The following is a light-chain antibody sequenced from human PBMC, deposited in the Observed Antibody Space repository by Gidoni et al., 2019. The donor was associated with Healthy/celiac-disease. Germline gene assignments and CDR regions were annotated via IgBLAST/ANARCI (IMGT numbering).Light chain of an antibody. CDR3: QHYSSSPGT. V-gene: IGKV3-20*01. CDR2: GAS. J-gene: IGKJ1*01. CDR1: QSVSSSY. Sequence: EIVLTQSPGTLSLSPGERATLSCRASQSVSSSYLAWYQQKPGQAPRLLIDGASSRATGIPDRFSGGCSGTYFPPTISILEPEDFALYYCQHYSSSPGTFGQGTKVEIK.